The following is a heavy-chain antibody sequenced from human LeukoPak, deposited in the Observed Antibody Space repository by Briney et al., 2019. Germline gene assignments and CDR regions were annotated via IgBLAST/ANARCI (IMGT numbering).Heavy chain of an antibody. Sequence: PGGSLRLSCAASGFTFSGYWMSWVRQAPGKGLEWVANIKQDGSEKYYVDSVKGRFTISRDNAKNSLYLQMNSLRAEDTAVYYCARDEYYYDSSGYYPDAFDIWGQGTMVTVSS. CDR3: ARDEYYYDSSGYYPDAFDI. J-gene: IGHJ3*02. CDR1: GFTFSGYW. CDR2: IKQDGSEK. D-gene: IGHD3-22*01. V-gene: IGHV3-7*03.